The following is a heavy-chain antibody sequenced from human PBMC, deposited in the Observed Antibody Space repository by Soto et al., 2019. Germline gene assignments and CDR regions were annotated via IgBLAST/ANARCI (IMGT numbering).Heavy chain of an antibody. CDR1: GLTFSSHG. V-gene: IGHV3-23*01. CDR3: AKNGLSNTPSAIDS. D-gene: IGHD2-2*01. J-gene: IGHJ4*02. Sequence: EVQLLESGGGLAQPGGSLRLSCAVSGLTFSSHGMSWVRQAPGKGLDWVSAISGNGRNKYYADSVKGRFTVSRDNSENTLFLQMNSLRAEDTAMYFCAKNGLSNTPSAIDSWGQGTPVTVSS. CDR2: ISGNGRNK.